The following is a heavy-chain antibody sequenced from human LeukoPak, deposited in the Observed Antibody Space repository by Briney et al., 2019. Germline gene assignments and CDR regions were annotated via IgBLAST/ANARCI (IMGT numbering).Heavy chain of an antibody. V-gene: IGHV3-30*18. CDR1: GFEFSSYV. Sequence: GRSLRLSCSASGFEFSSYVLHWIRQAPGKGLEWVAVMSHDGVKTHYADSVKGRFTISRDNFANSVYLRMDSVKFEDTAIYFCAKVRTRWLITDYFDLWGQGTLVTVSS. CDR3: AKVRTRWLITDYFDL. CDR2: MSHDGVKT. D-gene: IGHD3-10*01. J-gene: IGHJ4*02.